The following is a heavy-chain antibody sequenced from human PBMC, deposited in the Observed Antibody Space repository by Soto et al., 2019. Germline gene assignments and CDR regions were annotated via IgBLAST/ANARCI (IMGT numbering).Heavy chain of an antibody. D-gene: IGHD2-21*01. CDR1: GFTFSSYW. J-gene: IGHJ3*02. CDR3: AVIPRPGDGFDI. CDR2: INSDGSTT. V-gene: IGHV3-74*01. Sequence: EVQLVESGGGLVQPGGSLRLSCAASGFTFSSYWMHWVRQAPGKGLVWVSRINSDGSTTGYADSVNGRFTISRDNAKNALYLQMNSLRDEDTAVYFCAVIPRPGDGFDIWGQGTMVTVSS.